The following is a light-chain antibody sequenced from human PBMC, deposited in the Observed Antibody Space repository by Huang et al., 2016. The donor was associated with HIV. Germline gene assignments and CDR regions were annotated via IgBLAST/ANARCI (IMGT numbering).Light chain of an antibody. V-gene: IGKV1-39*01. CDR2: AAS. CDR1: QTISKS. CDR3: QQSDNIPRT. J-gene: IGKJ1*01. Sequence: DIQMTQSPSSLSASVGDRVTISCRASQTISKSLNWYQQKPVKAPKLLIYAASNSQTGITARFSGSGSGTDFTLTISNLQPDDSATYYCQQSDNIPRTFGQGTRLEIK.